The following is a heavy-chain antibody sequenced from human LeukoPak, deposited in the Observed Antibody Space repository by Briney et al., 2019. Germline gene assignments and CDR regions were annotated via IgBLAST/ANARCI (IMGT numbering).Heavy chain of an antibody. J-gene: IGHJ4*02. Sequence: GGSLRLSCAASGFTFSSYAMTWVRQAPGRGLEWVSGISGSGGTTYRADSVKGRFSISRDNSKNALYLQLNSLRAEDTAVYYCAKGRNYASGSYGDSWGQGTLVTVSS. D-gene: IGHD3-10*01. CDR1: GFTFSSYA. V-gene: IGHV3-23*01. CDR3: AKGRNYASGSYGDS. CDR2: ISGSGGTT.